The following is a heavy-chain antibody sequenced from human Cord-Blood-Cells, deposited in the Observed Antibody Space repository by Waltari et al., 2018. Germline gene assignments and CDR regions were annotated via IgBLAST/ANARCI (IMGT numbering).Heavy chain of an antibody. Sequence: QLQLQESGPGLVKPSETLSLTCTVSGGSISSSSYYWAWIRQPPGKGLEWIGSIYYSGSTYYNPSLKSRVTISVDTSKNQFSLKLSSVTAADTAVYYCARRVGYCSSTSCYDAFDIWGQGTMVTVSS. V-gene: IGHV4-39*01. CDR2: IYYSGST. CDR1: GGSISSSSYY. D-gene: IGHD2-2*01. CDR3: ARRVGYCSSTSCYDAFDI. J-gene: IGHJ3*02.